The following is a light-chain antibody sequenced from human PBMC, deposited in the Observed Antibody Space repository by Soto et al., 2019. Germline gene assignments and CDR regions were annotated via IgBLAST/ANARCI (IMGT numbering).Light chain of an antibody. CDR1: SSDVGSTFNY. CDR3: SAYSTGSNPVL. CDR2: DVN. V-gene: IGLV2-14*03. Sequence: QSALTQPASVSGSPGQSITISCTGTSSDVGSTFNYVSWYQHHPGKAPRLIMSDVNHRPSGVSDRFSGSKSGNTASLTISGLQAEDEADYFCSAYSTGSNPVLFGGGTKLTVL. J-gene: IGLJ3*02.